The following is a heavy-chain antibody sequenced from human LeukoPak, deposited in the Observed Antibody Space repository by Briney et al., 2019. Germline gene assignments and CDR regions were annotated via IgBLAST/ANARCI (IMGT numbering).Heavy chain of an antibody. J-gene: IGHJ4*02. CDR2: IIPIFGTA. Sequence: GASVKVSCKASGYTFTSYGISWVRQAPGQGLEWMGGIIPIFGTANYAQKFQGRVTITADESTSTAYMELSSLRSEDTAVYYCARDTAYYYGSGSSPDYWGQGTLVTVSS. V-gene: IGHV1-69*13. D-gene: IGHD3-10*01. CDR1: GYTFTSYG. CDR3: ARDTAYYYGSGSSPDY.